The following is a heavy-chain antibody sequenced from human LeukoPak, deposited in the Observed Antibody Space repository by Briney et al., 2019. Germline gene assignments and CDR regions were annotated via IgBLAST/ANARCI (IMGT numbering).Heavy chain of an antibody. V-gene: IGHV1-24*01. Sequence: GASVKVSCKVSGYTLTELSMHWVRQAPGKGLEWMGGFDPEDGETIYAQKFQGRVTMTEDTSTDTAYMELSSLRSEDTAVYYCATTPPRVGWELLMRHRPQQYWGQGTLVTVSS. CDR2: FDPEDGET. D-gene: IGHD1-26*01. CDR1: GYTLTELS. CDR3: ATTPPRVGWELLMRHRPQQY. J-gene: IGHJ4*02.